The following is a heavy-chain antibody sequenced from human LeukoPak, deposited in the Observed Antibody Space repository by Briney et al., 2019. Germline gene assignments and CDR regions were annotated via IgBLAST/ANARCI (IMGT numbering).Heavy chain of an antibody. CDR1: GGSISSSSYY. CDR2: IYYSGST. Sequence: SETLSLTCTVSGGSISSSSYYWGWIRQPPGKGLEWIGSIYYSGSTYYNASLKSQVSISIDTSKNRFSLKLTSVTAADTAVYYCARQTGSGLFILPGGQGTLVTVSS. V-gene: IGHV4-39*01. D-gene: IGHD3/OR15-3a*01. CDR3: ARQTGSGLFILP. J-gene: IGHJ4*02.